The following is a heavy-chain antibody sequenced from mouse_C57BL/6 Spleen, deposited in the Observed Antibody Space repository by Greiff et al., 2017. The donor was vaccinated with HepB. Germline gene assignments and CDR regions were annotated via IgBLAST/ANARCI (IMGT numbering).Heavy chain of an antibody. CDR3: TRRSGTNHFDY. J-gene: IGHJ2*01. CDR2: IDPETGGT. D-gene: IGHD4-1*01. CDR1: GYTFTDYE. Sequence: QVQLQQSGAELVRPGASVTLSCKASGYTFTDYEMHWVKQTPVHGLEWIGAIDPETGGTAYNQKFKGKAILTADKSSSTAYMELRSLTSEDSAVYYCTRRSGTNHFDYWGQGTTLTVSS. V-gene: IGHV1-15*01.